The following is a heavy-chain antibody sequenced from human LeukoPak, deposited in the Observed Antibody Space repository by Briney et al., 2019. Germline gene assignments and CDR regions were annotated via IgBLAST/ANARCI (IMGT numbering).Heavy chain of an antibody. CDR2: VYYSGST. J-gene: IGHJ4*02. CDR1: GGSISSYY. D-gene: IGHD5-24*01. Sequence: LETLSLTCTVSGGSISSYYWSWIRQPPGKGLEWIGYVYYSGSTNYNPSLKSRVTISVDTSKNQFSLKLSYVTAADTAVYYCARSDGWYFDYWGQGTLVTVSS. CDR3: ARSDGWYFDY. V-gene: IGHV4-59*01.